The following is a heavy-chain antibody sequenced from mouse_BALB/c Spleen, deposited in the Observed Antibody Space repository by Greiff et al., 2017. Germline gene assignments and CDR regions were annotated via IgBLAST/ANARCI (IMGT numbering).Heavy chain of an antibody. CDR3: ARYRSIYDGSYSSMDY. J-gene: IGHJ4*01. CDR2: ISYSGST. Sequence: EVQLQQSGPSLVKPSQTLSLTCSVTGDSITSGYWNWIRKFPGNKLEYMGYISYSGSTYYNPSLKSRISITRDTSKNQYYLQLNSVTTEDTATYYCARYRSIYDGSYSSMDYWGQGTSVTVSS. V-gene: IGHV3-8*02. CDR1: GDSITSGY. D-gene: IGHD2-3*01.